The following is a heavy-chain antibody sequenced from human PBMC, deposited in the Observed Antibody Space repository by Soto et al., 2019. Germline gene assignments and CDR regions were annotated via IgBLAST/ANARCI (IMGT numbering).Heavy chain of an antibody. CDR3: ARHEYYYDSSGYYPYCFDY. V-gene: IGHV4-39*01. J-gene: IGHJ4*02. D-gene: IGHD3-22*01. CDR2: IYYTGST. CDR1: GGPTSSSSYY. Sequence: SETLSLTCTVSGGPTSSSSYYWVWIRQPPGKGLEWIGSIYYTGSTYYNPSLKSRVTISLDTFKNQISLELSSVTAADTAVFYCARHEYYYDSSGYYPYCFDYWGQGTLVTVSS.